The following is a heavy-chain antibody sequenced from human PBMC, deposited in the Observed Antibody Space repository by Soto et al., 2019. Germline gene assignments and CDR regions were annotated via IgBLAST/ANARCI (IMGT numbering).Heavy chain of an antibody. CDR2: ISSSSSYT. CDR1: GFTLSRYS. Sequence: PGGSLRLSCAASGFTLSRYSMNWVRQAPGKGLEWVSSISSSSSYTYYADSVKGRFTISRDNAKNSLYLQMNSLRAEDTAVYYCARDRLVAATSAPPYYYFGMDVWGQGTTVTVSS. CDR3: ARDRLVAATSAPPYYYFGMDV. V-gene: IGHV3-21*01. D-gene: IGHD2-15*01. J-gene: IGHJ6*02.